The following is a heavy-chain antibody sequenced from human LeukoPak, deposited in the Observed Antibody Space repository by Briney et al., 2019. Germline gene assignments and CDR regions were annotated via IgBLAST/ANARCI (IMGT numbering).Heavy chain of an antibody. CDR3: ARSGGHNRLDY. J-gene: IGHJ4*02. V-gene: IGHV3-74*03. Sequence: GGSLRLSCAASGFTFSSYWMHWVRQAPGKGLVWVSRINGDGTTTTYADSVKGRFTISRDNPENTLYLQMNSLRAEDTAVYYCARSGGHNRLDYWGQGTLVTVSS. CDR2: INGDGTTT. CDR1: GFTFSSYW. D-gene: IGHD2-15*01.